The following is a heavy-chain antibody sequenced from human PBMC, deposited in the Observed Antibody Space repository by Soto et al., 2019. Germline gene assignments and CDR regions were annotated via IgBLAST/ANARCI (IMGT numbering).Heavy chain of an antibody. V-gene: IGHV4-31*03. CDR2: IYYSGST. CDR1: GGSISSGGYY. CDR3: ARQLDCSSTSCYGVNAFDI. J-gene: IGHJ3*02. D-gene: IGHD2-2*01. Sequence: SGTLSLTCTVSGGSISSGGYYWSWIRQHPGKGLEWIGYIYYSGSTYYNPSLKSRVTISVDTSKNQFSLKLSSVTAADTAVYYCARQLDCSSTSCYGVNAFDIWGQGTMVTVSS.